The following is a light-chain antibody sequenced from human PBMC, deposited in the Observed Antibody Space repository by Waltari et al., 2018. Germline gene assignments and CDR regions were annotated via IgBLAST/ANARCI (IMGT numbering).Light chain of an antibody. CDR2: EDN. J-gene: IGLJ3*02. CDR1: ALPKRF. CDR3: YPPRM. Sequence: SYELTQPPSVSVSPGQTARITCSGDALPKRFVSWFQQKSGQAPVLVIYEDNKRPSGIPERFSGSSSGTMATLSISGAQVEDEGDYYCYPPRMFGGGTTLTVL. V-gene: IGLV3-10*01.